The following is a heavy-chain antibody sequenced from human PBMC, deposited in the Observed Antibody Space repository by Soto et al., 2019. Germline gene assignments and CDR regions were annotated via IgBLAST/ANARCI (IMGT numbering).Heavy chain of an antibody. Sequence: PSETLSLTCTVSGGSISSGDYYWSWIRQPPGRGLEWIGYICYSGSTNYNPSLKSRVTISVDTSKNQFSLKLSSMTAADTAVYYCARGGYSNGYDYDYWGQGTLVTVSS. D-gene: IGHD5-18*01. CDR1: GGSISSGDYY. J-gene: IGHJ4*02. CDR3: ARGGYSNGYDYDY. V-gene: IGHV4-61*08. CDR2: ICYSGST.